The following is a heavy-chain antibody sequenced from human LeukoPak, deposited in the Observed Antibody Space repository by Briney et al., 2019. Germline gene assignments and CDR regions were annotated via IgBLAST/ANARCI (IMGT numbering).Heavy chain of an antibody. D-gene: IGHD4-17*01. CDR3: ARDRDYGDYRDAFDI. V-gene: IGHV3-21*01. CDR2: ISSSSSYI. J-gene: IGHJ3*02. Sequence: GESLKISCAASGFTFSSYSMNWVRQAPGKGLEWVSSISSSSSYIYYADSVKGRFTISRDNAKNSLYLLMNSLRAEDTAVYYCARDRDYGDYRDAFDIWGQGTMVTVSS. CDR1: GFTFSSYS.